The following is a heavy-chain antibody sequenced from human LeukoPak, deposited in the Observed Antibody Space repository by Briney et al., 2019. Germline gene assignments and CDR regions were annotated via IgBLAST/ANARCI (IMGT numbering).Heavy chain of an antibody. D-gene: IGHD3-10*01. Sequence: GGSLRLSCAASGFTFSSYSMNWVRQALGKGLEWVSSISSSSSYIYYADSVKGRFTISRDNAKNSLYLQMNSLRAEDTAVYYCARAGGPHYYGSGRGLYWFDPWGQGTLVTVSS. CDR3: ARAGGPHYYGSGRGLYWFDP. J-gene: IGHJ5*02. CDR2: ISSSSSYI. CDR1: GFTFSSYS. V-gene: IGHV3-21*01.